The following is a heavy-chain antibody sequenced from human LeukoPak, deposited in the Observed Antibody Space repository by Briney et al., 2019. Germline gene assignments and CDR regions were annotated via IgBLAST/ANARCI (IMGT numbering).Heavy chain of an antibody. J-gene: IGHJ4*02. V-gene: IGHV3-30*04. CDR3: TRDGVAYCSGGSCYPFDY. CDR1: GFIFSVYA. Sequence: GGSLRLSCAASGFIFSVYAIHWVRQAPGKGLEWVAVISYDGTNKYYADSVKGRFTISRDNSNNTLYLHMNNLRTEDTAVYYCTRDGVAYCSGGSCYPFDYWGQGTLVTVSS. D-gene: IGHD2-15*01. CDR2: ISYDGTNK.